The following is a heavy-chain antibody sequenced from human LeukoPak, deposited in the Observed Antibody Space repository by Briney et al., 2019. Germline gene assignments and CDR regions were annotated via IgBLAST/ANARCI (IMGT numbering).Heavy chain of an antibody. Sequence: SETLSLTCSVSGGPISSWYWSWIRQPAGKGLEWIGRIYPSGSTNYNPSLKSRVTMSLDTSKNQLSLKVTSVTAADTAVYYCATGAGDFDHWGQGTLVTVSS. D-gene: IGHD1-14*01. V-gene: IGHV4-4*07. CDR1: GGPISSWY. CDR2: IYPSGST. CDR3: ATGAGDFDH. J-gene: IGHJ4*02.